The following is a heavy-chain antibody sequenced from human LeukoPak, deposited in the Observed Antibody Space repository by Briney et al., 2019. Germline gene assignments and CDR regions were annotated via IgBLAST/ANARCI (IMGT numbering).Heavy chain of an antibody. CDR3: ARCTTYYDFWSGPTLDYFDY. Sequence: GGSLRLSCAASGFPFNTYVMSWVRQAPGKGLEWVSVIYSGGSTYYADSVKGRFTISRDNSKNTLYLQMNSLRAEDTAVYYCARCTTYYDFWSGPTLDYFDYWGQGTLVTVSS. CDR1: GFPFNTYV. CDR2: IYSGGST. D-gene: IGHD3-3*01. V-gene: IGHV3-53*01. J-gene: IGHJ4*02.